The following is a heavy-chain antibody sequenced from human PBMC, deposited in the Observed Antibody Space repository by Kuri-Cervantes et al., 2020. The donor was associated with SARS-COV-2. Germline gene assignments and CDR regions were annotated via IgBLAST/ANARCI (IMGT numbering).Heavy chain of an antibody. D-gene: IGHD3-3*01. CDR1: GFSFSGYA. CDR3: AKDRIGVFGVEYYYGMDV. J-gene: IGHJ6*02. V-gene: IGHV3-30*18. CDR2: ISNDGSKE. Sequence: GESLKISCAASGFSFSGYAMHWVRQAPGKGLEWVAVISNDGSKEYYADSVKGRFTISRDNSKNTLYLQMNSLRAEDTAVYYCAKDRIGVFGVEYYYGMDVWGQGTTVTVSS.